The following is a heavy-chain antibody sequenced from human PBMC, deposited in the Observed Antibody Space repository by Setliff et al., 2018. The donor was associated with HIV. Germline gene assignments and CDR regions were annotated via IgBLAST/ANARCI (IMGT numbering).Heavy chain of an antibody. V-gene: IGHV3-15*07. CDR2: IKSIISGGTT. CDR1: GFTFNKAW. Sequence: GGSLRLSCALSGFTFNKAWMNWVRQAPGKRLEWVGRIKSIISGGTTDYAAPVKDRFTISRDDSKNMVYLQMNSLKTEDTAVYYCTTGGGGANWGQGTLVTVSS. J-gene: IGHJ4*02. CDR3: TTGGGGAN. D-gene: IGHD3-16*01.